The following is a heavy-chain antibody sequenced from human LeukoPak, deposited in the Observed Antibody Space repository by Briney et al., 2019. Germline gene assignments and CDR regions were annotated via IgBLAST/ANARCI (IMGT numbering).Heavy chain of an antibody. CDR1: GFTFSSYG. Sequence: GRSLRLSCAASGFTFSSYGMHWVRQAPGNGLEWVAVISYDGSNKYYADSVKGRFTISRDNSKNTLYLQMNSLRAEDTAVYYCANVSPPFDYWGQGALVTVSS. V-gene: IGHV3-30*18. CDR3: ANVSPPFDY. D-gene: IGHD5/OR15-5a*01. J-gene: IGHJ4*02. CDR2: ISYDGSNK.